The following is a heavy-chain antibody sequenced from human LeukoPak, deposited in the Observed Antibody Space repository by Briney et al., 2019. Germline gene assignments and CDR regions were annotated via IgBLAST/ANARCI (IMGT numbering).Heavy chain of an antibody. CDR3: ARRAVYYGSGSYVFDY. J-gene: IGHJ4*02. CDR1: GYSFTSYW. Sequence: GESLKISCKGSGYSFTSYWIGWVRQMPGKGLEWMGIIYPGDSDTRYSPSFQGQVTISADKSISTAYLQWSSLKASDTAVYYCARRAVYYGSGSYVFDYWGQGTLVTVSS. D-gene: IGHD3-10*01. V-gene: IGHV5-51*01. CDR2: IYPGDSDT.